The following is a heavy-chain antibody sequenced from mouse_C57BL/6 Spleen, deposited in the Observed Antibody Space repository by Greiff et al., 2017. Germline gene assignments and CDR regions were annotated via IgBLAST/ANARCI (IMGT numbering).Heavy chain of an antibody. CDR3: ARNDYDDALFAY. J-gene: IGHJ3*01. CDR1: GYTFTDYY. Sequence: EVQLQQSGPELVKPGASVKISCKASGYTFTDYYMNWVKQSHGKSLEWIGDINPNNGGTSYNQKFKGKATLTVDKSSSTAYMELRSLTSEDSAVYYCARNDYDDALFAYWGQGTLVTVSA. CDR2: INPNNGGT. D-gene: IGHD2-4*01. V-gene: IGHV1-26*01.